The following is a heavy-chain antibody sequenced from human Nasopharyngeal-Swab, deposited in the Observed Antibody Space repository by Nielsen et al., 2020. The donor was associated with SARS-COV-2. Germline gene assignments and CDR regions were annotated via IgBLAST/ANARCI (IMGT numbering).Heavy chain of an antibody. CDR1: GYTFTGYY. J-gene: IGHJ4*02. CDR3: ARGMGGVVVVAAMGLDY. D-gene: IGHD2-15*01. V-gene: IGHV1-2*06. CDR2: INPNSGGT. Sequence: ASVKVSCKASGYTFTGYYMHWVRQAPGQGLEWMGRINPNSGGTNYAQKFQGRVTMTRDTSISTAYMELSRLRSDDTAVYYCARGMGGVVVVAAMGLDYWGQGTLVTVSS.